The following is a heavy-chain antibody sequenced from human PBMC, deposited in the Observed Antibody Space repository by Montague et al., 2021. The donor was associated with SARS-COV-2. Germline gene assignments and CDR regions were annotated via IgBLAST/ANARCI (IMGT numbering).Heavy chain of an antibody. D-gene: IGHD3-10*01. V-gene: IGHV4-39*07. CDR3: ARGARQGYGFRLGSFDY. J-gene: IGHJ4*02. CDR1: RDSIGSHNYF. Sequence: SETLSLTCTVSRDSIGSHNYFWAWIRQPPGKGLEWIGSVDYSGLTFYNPSLESRVTISVDTSKKQFSLKLSSVTAADTAVYYCARGARQGYGFRLGSFDYWGQGTLVTVSS. CDR2: VDYSGLT.